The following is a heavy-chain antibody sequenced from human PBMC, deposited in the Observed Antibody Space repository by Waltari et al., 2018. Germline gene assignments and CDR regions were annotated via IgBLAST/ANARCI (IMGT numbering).Heavy chain of an antibody. D-gene: IGHD6-13*01. CDR3: ARGGQLAFDY. CDR2: IYPGDSDT. J-gene: IGHJ4*02. Sequence: QVQLQESGPGLVKPSETMSLTCAVSGYSISSGYYWGWIRQPPGKGLEWMGIIYPGDSDTRYSPSFQGHVTISADKSISTAYLQWSSLKASDTAMYYCARGGQLAFDYWGQGTLVTVSS. V-gene: IGHV4-38-2*01. CDR1: GYSISSGYY.